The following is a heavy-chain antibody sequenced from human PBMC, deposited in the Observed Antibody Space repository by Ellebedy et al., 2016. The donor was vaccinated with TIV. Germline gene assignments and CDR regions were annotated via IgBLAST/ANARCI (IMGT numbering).Heavy chain of an antibody. V-gene: IGHV3-23*01. J-gene: IGHJ1*01. D-gene: IGHD6-6*01. Sequence: PGGSLRLSCAVSGFTFSNSAMNWVRQAPGKGLEWVSGISSSGDSTYYADPVKGRFTVSRDNSKNTLFLQVNSLSAEDTAVYYCIFKGMSARLYWGQGTLVTVSS. CDR2: ISSSGDST. CDR3: IFKGMSARLY. CDR1: GFTFSNSA.